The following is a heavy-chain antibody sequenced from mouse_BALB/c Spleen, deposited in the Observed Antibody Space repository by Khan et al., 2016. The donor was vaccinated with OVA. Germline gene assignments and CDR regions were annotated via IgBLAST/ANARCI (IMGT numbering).Heavy chain of an antibody. CDR2: TTSGGSYT. CDR3: ARLVNS. D-gene: IGHD2-2*01. Sequence: EVQLQESGGDLVKPGGSLKLSCAASGFTFSSYGMSWVRQTPAKRLEWVATTTSGGSYTYYPDSVKGRFTISSDNAKNTLYLQMTSLKSEETDMYDCARLVNSWGQGTLVTVSA. CDR1: GFTFSSYG. J-gene: IGHJ3*01. V-gene: IGHV5-6*01.